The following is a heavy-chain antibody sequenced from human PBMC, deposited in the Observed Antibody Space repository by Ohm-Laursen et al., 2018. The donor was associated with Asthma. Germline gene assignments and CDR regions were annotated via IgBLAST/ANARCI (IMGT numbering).Heavy chain of an antibody. Sequence: PSDTLSLTCALSGASFSTYYWGWIRPPPGKGLEWIGYIYSTGSTNYNPSLESRVTISIDTSTNQFSLKLSSVTAADTAVYYWATTGFDSSDYWGQGTLVTVSS. V-gene: IGHV4-4*08. D-gene: IGHD3-22*01. CDR3: ATTGFDSSDY. CDR1: GASFSTYY. J-gene: IGHJ4*02. CDR2: IYSTGST.